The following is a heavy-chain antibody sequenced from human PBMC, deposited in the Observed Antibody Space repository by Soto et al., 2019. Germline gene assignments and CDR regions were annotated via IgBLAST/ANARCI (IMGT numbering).Heavy chain of an antibody. CDR3: ARARLDCSGGSCYFGYFDY. Sequence: SETLSLTCSVSGGSVSDKTYYWSWIRQPPGKRLEWIGYVYYSGSTYYNPSLKSRVTISVDTSKNQFSLKLSSVTAADTAVYYCARARLDCSGGSCYFGYFDYWGQGTLVTVSS. CDR2: VYYSGST. V-gene: IGHV4-30-4*08. CDR1: GGSVSDKTYY. J-gene: IGHJ4*02. D-gene: IGHD2-15*01.